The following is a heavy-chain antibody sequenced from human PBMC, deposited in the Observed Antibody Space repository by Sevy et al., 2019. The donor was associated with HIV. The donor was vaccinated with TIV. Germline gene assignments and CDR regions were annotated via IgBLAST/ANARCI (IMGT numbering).Heavy chain of an antibody. CDR1: GGSISSYY. CDR2: IYTSGST. D-gene: IGHD3-22*01. V-gene: IGHV4-4*07. Sequence: SETLSLTCTVSGGSISSYYWSWIRQPAGKGLEWIGRIYTSGSTNYNPSLKSRVTMSVDTSKNQFSLKLSSVTAADTAGYYCARAASSGYNGDDYFDYWGQGTLVTVSS. CDR3: ARAASSGYNGDDYFDY. J-gene: IGHJ4*02.